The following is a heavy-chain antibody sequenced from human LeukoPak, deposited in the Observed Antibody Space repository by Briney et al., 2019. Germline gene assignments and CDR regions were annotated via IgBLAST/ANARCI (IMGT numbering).Heavy chain of an antibody. V-gene: IGHV3-11*01. CDR1: GFTFSDYY. Sequence: GGSLRLSCAASGFTFSDYYMSWIRQAPGKGLEWVSYISSSGSTIYYADSVKGRLTISRDNAKNSLYLQMNSLRAEDTAVYYCARDLYYYDSSGYPFGYWGQGTLVTVSS. CDR2: ISSSGSTI. J-gene: IGHJ4*02. D-gene: IGHD3-22*01. CDR3: ARDLYYYDSSGYPFGY.